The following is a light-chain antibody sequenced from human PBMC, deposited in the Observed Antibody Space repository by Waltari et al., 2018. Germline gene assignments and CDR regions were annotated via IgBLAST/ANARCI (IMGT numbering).Light chain of an antibody. CDR3: QHNVKLPVT. V-gene: IGKV3-20*01. CDR1: QSVTRA. Sequence: EIVLTQSPGTLSLSPGERATLSCSASQSVTRALVWYQQKPGQAPRLLSYGASTRAAGVPDRFSGSGSGTDFSLTISRLDPEDFAVYYCQHNVKLPVTFGQGTKVEI. J-gene: IGKJ1*01. CDR2: GAS.